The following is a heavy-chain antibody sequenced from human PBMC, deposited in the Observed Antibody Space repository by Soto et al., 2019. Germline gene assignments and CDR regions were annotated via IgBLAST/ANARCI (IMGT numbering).Heavy chain of an antibody. V-gene: IGHV5-10-1*01. J-gene: IGHJ4*02. CDR3: VSAGSGSNPDY. CDR1: GYSFTSYW. D-gene: IGHD6-19*01. Sequence: GESLKISCKGSGYSFTSYWISWVRQMPGKGLEWMGRIDPSDSYTNYSPSFQGHVTISADKSISTAYLQWSSLKASDTAMYYCVSAGSGSNPDYWGQGTLVTVSS. CDR2: IDPSDSYT.